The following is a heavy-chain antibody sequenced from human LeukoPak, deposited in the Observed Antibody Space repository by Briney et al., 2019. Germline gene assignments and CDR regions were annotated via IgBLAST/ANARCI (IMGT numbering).Heavy chain of an antibody. CDR3: ARGNTGTASRYFDWFAPSRYGMDV. V-gene: IGHV6-1*01. Sequence: SQTLSLTCAISGDSVSSNSAAWNWIRQSPSRGLEWLGRTYYRSKWYNDYAVSMKSRITINPDTSKNQFSLQLNSVTPEDTAVYYCARGNTGTASRYFDWFAPSRYGMDVWGQGTTVTVSS. CDR2: TYYRSKWYN. CDR1: GDSVSSNSAA. J-gene: IGHJ6*02. D-gene: IGHD3-9*01.